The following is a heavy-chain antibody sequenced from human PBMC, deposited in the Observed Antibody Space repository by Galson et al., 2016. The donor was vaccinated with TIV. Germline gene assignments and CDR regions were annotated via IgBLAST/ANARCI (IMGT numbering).Heavy chain of an antibody. CDR2: IYYNNEK. J-gene: IGHJ4*02. Sequence: PALVKPTQTLTLTCTFSEFSLSSSGVGVCWIRQPPGKALEWLALIYYNNEKRYSPSLNNRLTITRDTSKNQAVLTMTNMGAVDTGTYYCASYFYGSGSSSYFDYWGQGTLVTVSS. V-gene: IGHV2-5*01. CDR3: ASYFYGSGSSSYFDY. CDR1: EFSLSSSGVG. D-gene: IGHD3-10*01.